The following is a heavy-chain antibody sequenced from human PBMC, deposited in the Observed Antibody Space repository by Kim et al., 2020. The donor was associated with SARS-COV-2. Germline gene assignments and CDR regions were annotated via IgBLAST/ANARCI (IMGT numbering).Heavy chain of an antibody. CDR3: ARDLEPYYYYYAMDV. CDR1: GFTIASYA. V-gene: IGHV3-23*01. CDR2: ISSTGTTT. Sequence: GGSLRLSCAASGFTIASYAMSWVRQVPGKGLEWVSSISSTGTTTYYADSVKGRFIIARHNSQNTLFLQMNSLRAEDTAIYYCARDLEPYYYYYAMDVWSRGTTLTVS. J-gene: IGHJ6*02. D-gene: IGHD1-1*01.